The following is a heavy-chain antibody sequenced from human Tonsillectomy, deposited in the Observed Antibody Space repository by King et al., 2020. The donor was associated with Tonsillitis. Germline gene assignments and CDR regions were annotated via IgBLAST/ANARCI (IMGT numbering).Heavy chain of an antibody. D-gene: IGHD6-13*01. CDR2: IREIAYGGTA. CDR3: AREGYSKSWVY. Sequence: VQLVESGGTLVQPGRSLTLSCRASGFTFVDFEMGWFRQSPGKGLELVGFIREIAYGGTADYAASVKGRFIISRDDSEGIAYLHMRSLQTDDTAVYYCAREGYSKSWVYWGQGSLVIVAS. V-gene: IGHV3-49*03. J-gene: IGHJ4*02. CDR1: GFTFVDFE.